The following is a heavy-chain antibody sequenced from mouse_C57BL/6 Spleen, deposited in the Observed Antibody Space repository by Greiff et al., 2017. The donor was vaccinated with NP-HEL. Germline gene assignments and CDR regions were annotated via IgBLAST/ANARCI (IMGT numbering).Heavy chain of an antibody. V-gene: IGHV1-64*01. D-gene: IGHD1-2*01. CDR1: GYTFTSYW. CDR2: IHPNSGST. CDR3: ARGYYGIYYYAMDY. J-gene: IGHJ4*01. Sequence: QVQLQQPGAELVKPGASVKLSCKASGYTFTSYWMHWVKQRPGQGLEWIGMIHPNSGSTNYNEKFKSKATLTVDKSSSTAYMQLSSLTSEDSAVYYCARGYYGIYYYAMDYWGQGTSVTVSA.